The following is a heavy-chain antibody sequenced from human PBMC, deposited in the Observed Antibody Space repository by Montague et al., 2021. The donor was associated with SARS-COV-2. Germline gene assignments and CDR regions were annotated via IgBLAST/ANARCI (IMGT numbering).Heavy chain of an antibody. CDR1: GASFSGYH. V-gene: IGHV4-34*01. CDR2: VFYSGKT. Sequence: SETLSLTCAVYGASFSGYHWTWIRQPPGRGLEWIGEVFYSGKTSYNPSLQSRLTMSVDTSKNQFSLKLSSVTAADTAVYFCAKGSHTYVTRGLRTGWFDPWGQGTLVTVSS. D-gene: IGHD7-27*01. CDR3: AKGSHTYVTRGLRTGWFDP. J-gene: IGHJ5*02.